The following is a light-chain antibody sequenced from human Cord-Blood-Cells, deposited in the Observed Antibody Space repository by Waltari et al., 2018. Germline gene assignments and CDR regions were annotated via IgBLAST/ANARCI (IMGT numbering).Light chain of an antibody. Sequence: SYELTQPPSVSVSPGQTARITCSGDALPKQYAYWYQQKPGQAPVLVIYKDSERPSGCPERFSGSSSGTTVTLTISGVQAEDEADYDCQSADSSGTYYVFGTGTKVTVL. CDR3: QSADSSGTYYV. CDR1: ALPKQY. J-gene: IGLJ1*01. CDR2: KDS. V-gene: IGLV3-25*03.